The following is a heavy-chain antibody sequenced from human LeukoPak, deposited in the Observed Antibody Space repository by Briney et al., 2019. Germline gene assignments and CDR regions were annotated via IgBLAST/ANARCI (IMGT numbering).Heavy chain of an antibody. D-gene: IGHD6-19*01. CDR2: IWYDGSNK. Sequence: GGSLRLSCAASGFTFSSYGMHWVRQAPGKGLEWVAVIWYDGSNKYYADSVKGRFTISRDNSKNTLYLQMNSLRAEDTAVYYCAKVKSIAVAGYYFDYWGQGTLVTVSS. V-gene: IGHV3-33*06. J-gene: IGHJ4*02. CDR3: AKVKSIAVAGYYFDY. CDR1: GFTFSSYG.